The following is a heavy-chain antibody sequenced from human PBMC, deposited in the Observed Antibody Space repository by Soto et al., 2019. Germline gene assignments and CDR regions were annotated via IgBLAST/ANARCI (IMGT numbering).Heavy chain of an antibody. D-gene: IGHD3-22*01. J-gene: IGHJ4*02. CDR1: GFTFSDYY. CDR2: ISSSGSTI. V-gene: IGHV3-11*01. Sequence: PGGSLRLSCAASGFTFSDYYMSWIRQAPGKGLEWVSYISSSGSTIYYADSVKGRFTISRDNAKNSLYLQMNSLRAEDTAVYYCAREYLDGFYYDSSGSGPFDYWGQGTLVTVSS. CDR3: AREYLDGFYYDSSGSGPFDY.